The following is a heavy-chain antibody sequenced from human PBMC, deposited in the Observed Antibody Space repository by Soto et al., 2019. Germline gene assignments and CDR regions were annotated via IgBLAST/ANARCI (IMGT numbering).Heavy chain of an antibody. V-gene: IGHV4-34*01. CDR2: INHSGST. CDR3: ARVAGVYQLRQWGYSGYDNYYYYGMDV. J-gene: IGHJ6*02. D-gene: IGHD5-12*01. Sequence: QVQLQQWGAGLLKPSETLSLTCAVYGGSFSGYYWSWIRQPPGKGLEWIGEINHSGSTNYNPSLKSRVTISVDTSKNQFSLKLSSVTAADTAVYYCARVAGVYQLRQWGYSGYDNYYYYGMDVWGQGTTVTVSS. CDR1: GGSFSGYY.